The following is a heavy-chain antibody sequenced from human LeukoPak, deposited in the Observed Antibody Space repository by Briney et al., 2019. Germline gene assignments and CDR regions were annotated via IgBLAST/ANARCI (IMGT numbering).Heavy chain of an antibody. Sequence: PSETLSLTCTVSGGSVSSDNNYWSWIRQPPGKGLEWIGYIYYSGSTSYNPSLKGRVTISVDTSKNQFSLKLSSVTAADTAMYYCAREYKRTWFGDLTSAPFDYWGQGTLVTVSS. V-gene: IGHV4-61*01. CDR2: IYYSGST. CDR3: AREYKRTWFGDLTSAPFDY. J-gene: IGHJ4*02. D-gene: IGHD3-10*01. CDR1: GGSVSSDNNY.